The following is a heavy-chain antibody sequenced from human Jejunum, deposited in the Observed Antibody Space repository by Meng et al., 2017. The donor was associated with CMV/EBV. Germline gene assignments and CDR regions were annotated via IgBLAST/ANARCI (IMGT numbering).Heavy chain of an antibody. D-gene: IGHD6-13*01. J-gene: IGHJ6*02. Sequence: GFTFDDYDMHWVRQTPGKGLEWVSVINWDGGSTSYADSVKGRFTISRDNNKNSLYLQMNSLGAEDTALYYCVRDRIPATGYYSMGVWGQGTTVTVSS. CDR3: VRDRIPATGYYSMGV. CDR2: INWDGGST. V-gene: IGHV3-43D*03. CDR1: GFTFDDYD.